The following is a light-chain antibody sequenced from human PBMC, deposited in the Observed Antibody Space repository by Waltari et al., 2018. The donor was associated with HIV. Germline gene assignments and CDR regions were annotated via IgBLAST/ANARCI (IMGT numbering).Light chain of an antibody. CDR3: QSADNSSTYKI. V-gene: IGLV3-25*03. Sequence: SYELTQPPSVSVSPGQTARITCSGDALPNQYAYWYQQKPGQAPVLVIYTDIERPSGTPERFSGSSSGTTVTLTISGVQAEDEADYYCQSADNSSTYKIFGGGTKLTVL. J-gene: IGLJ2*01. CDR2: TDI. CDR1: ALPNQY.